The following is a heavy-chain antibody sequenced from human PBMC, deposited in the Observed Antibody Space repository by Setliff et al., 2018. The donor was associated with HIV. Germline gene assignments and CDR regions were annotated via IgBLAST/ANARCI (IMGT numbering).Heavy chain of an antibody. CDR1: GGSVSRLS. Sequence: WASVKVSCKPSGGSVSRLSLGWVRQAPGQGLEWMGGINPIFGTAMYSQTFQGRVTFARDESTNTVYMELSSLSSDDTAVYYCARDNYGNFPAYFDHWGQGTLVTVSS. CDR2: INPIFGTA. J-gene: IGHJ4*02. V-gene: IGHV1-69*05. D-gene: IGHD3-10*01. CDR3: ARDNYGNFPAYFDH.